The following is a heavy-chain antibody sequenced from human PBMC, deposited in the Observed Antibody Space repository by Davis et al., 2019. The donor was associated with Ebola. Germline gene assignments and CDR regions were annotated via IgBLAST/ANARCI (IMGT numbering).Heavy chain of an antibody. V-gene: IGHV5-51*01. Sequence: GESLKISCKGSGNSFTSHWIGWVRQLHGKGLDWMGIIYTGDSDTRYSPSFRGQVTISADKSMKTAFLQWSSLKASDSGMYYCASLRRTITGMDDGFDIWGQGTMVTVSS. CDR3: ASLRRTITGMDDGFDI. CDR1: GNSFTSHW. J-gene: IGHJ3*02. CDR2: IYTGDSDT. D-gene: IGHD2-8*02.